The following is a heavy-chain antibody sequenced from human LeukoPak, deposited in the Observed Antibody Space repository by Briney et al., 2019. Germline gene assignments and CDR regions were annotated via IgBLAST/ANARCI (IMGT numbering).Heavy chain of an antibody. CDR3: AKDPHSSSSGFDY. V-gene: IGHV3-20*04. D-gene: IGHD6-6*01. J-gene: IGHJ4*02. CDR1: GFTFDDYG. CDR2: IDRNGDST. Sequence: GGSLRLSCAASGFTFDDYGMSWVRHAPGKGLEWVSGIDRNGDSTGYADSVEGRFTISRDNAKNSLYLQMNSLRAEDTAVYYCAKDPHSSSSGFDYWGQGTLVTVSS.